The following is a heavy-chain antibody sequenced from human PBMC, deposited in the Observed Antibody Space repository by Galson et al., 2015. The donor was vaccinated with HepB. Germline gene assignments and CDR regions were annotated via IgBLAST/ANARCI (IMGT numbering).Heavy chain of an antibody. CDR2: INWSGGTT. V-gene: IGHV3-20*04. D-gene: IGHD4-17*01. Sequence: SLRLSCAASGFTFDDYGMSWVRQAPGKGLEWVSGINWSGGTTLYADSVKGRFTISRENAKNSLYLQMDSLRAEDTALDYCARRDNYGDYCDYWSQGTLVAVSS. J-gene: IGHJ4*02. CDR1: GFTFDDYG. CDR3: ARRDNYGDYCDY.